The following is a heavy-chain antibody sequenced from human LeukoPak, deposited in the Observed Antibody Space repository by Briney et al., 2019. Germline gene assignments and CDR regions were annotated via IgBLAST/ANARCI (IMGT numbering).Heavy chain of an antibody. V-gene: IGHV1-3*01. Sequence: ASVKVSCKASGYTFTNFVIHWVRQAPGQRLEWMGWLNAGNGDTEYSQSFQGRVTITRDTSATTAYMELSSLRSEDTAVYYCARRYYDNSGYCLDYWGQGTLVTVSS. CDR2: LNAGNGDT. CDR3: ARRYYDNSGYCLDY. J-gene: IGHJ4*02. CDR1: GYTFTNFV. D-gene: IGHD3-22*01.